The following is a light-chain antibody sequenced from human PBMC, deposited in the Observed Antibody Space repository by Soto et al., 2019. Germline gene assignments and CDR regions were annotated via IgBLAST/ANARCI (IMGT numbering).Light chain of an antibody. J-gene: IGLJ2*01. V-gene: IGLV2-14*03. Sequence: QSALTQPASVSGSPGQSVTISCTGTSSDVGGYDYVSWYQQHPDKAPKLLIHNVSSRPSGVSNRFSGSKSGNTASLTISGLQDEDEADYYCSSYTEINTFVVFGGGTKLTV. CDR1: SSDVGGYDY. CDR2: NVS. CDR3: SSYTEINTFVV.